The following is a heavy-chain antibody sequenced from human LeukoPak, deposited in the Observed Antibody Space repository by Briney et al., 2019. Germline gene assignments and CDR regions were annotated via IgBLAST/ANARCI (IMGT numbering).Heavy chain of an antibody. CDR1: GGSFGGYY. J-gene: IGHJ4*02. CDR3: ARGLRPGFYYVDY. D-gene: IGHD3-3*01. CDR2: INHSGST. V-gene: IGHV4-34*01. Sequence: PSETLSLTCAVYGGSFGGYYWSWIRQPPGKGLEWIGEINHSGSTNYNPSLKSRVTISVDTSKNQFSLKLSSVTAADTAVYYCARGLRPGFYYVDYWGQGTLVTVSS.